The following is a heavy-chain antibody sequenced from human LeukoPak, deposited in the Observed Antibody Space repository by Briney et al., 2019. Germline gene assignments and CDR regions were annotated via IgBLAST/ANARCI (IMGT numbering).Heavy chain of an antibody. D-gene: IGHD6-19*01. CDR1: GFTFSSYS. V-gene: IGHV3-21*01. CDR2: ISSSSSYI. CDR3: ARDSSGWPRPGDY. Sequence: GGSLRLSCAASGFTFSSYSMNWVRQAPGKGLEWVSSISSSSSYIYYADSVKGRFTNSRDNAKNSLYLQMNSLRAEDTAAYYCARDSSGWPRPGDYWGQGTLVTVSS. J-gene: IGHJ4*02.